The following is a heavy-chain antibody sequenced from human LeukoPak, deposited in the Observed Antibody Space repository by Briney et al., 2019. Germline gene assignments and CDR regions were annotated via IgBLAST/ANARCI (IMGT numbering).Heavy chain of an antibody. CDR2: INPNSGGT. CDR1: GYTFSGYY. Sequence: ASVKVSCKASGYTFSGYYIHWVRQAPGHGLEWMGWINPNSGGTNYAQKFQGRVTLTKDTSINTAYMELSRLRSDDTAVYYCARVLRYYDILSKPFDYWGQGTLVTVSS. D-gene: IGHD3-9*01. CDR3: ARVLRYYDILSKPFDY. J-gene: IGHJ4*02. V-gene: IGHV1-2*02.